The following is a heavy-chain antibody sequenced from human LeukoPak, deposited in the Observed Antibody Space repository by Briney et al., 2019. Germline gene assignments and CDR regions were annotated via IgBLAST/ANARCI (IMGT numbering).Heavy chain of an antibody. CDR2: VYHSGST. CDR3: ARDNVFDTSN. Sequence: PSQTLSLTCAVSGVSIASGAYSWSWIRQPPGKGLEWIGYVYHSGSTYYNPSLMSRVTISVDRSKNQFSLKLSSVTAADTAVYYCARDNVFDTSNWGQGTLVTASS. CDR1: GVSIASGAYS. V-gene: IGHV4-30-2*01. J-gene: IGHJ4*02. D-gene: IGHD2/OR15-2a*01.